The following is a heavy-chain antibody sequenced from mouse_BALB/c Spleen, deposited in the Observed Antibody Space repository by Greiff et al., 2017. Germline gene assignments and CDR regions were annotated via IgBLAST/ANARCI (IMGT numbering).Heavy chain of an antibody. CDR2: INPSNGRT. J-gene: IGHJ4*01. CDR1: GYTFTSYW. V-gene: IGHV1S81*02. Sequence: QVQLQQPGAELVKPGASVKLSCKASGYTFTSYWMHWVKQRPGQGLEWIGEINPSNGRTNYNEKFKSKATLTVDKSSSTAYMQLSSLTSEDSAVYYCARSIYYDYDVGYAMDYWGQGTSVTVSS. CDR3: ARSIYYDYDVGYAMDY. D-gene: IGHD2-4*01.